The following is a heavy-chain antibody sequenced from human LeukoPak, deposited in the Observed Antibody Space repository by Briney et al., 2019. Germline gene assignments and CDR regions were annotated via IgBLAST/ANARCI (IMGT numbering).Heavy chain of an antibody. D-gene: IGHD2-15*01. V-gene: IGHV3-23*01. Sequence: GGSLRLSCAASGFTFSSSGMTWVRQAPGKGLEWVSTISGSGGTTYYADSVKGRFTISRDNSKITLYLEMGSLRADDMAVYSCAIDPSSVVANAIYTWGQGTMVTVSS. J-gene: IGHJ3*02. CDR2: ISGSGGTT. CDR3: AIDPSSVVANAIYT. CDR1: GFTFSSSG.